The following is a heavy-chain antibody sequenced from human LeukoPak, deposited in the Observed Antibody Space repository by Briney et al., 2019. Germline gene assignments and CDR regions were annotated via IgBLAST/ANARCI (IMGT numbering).Heavy chain of an antibody. CDR3: AKDGPLGSSYNSRGDSFNYFDY. Sequence: PGGSLRLSCTASGFTFSSYGMHWVRQAPGKGLEWVSFIPYDGSNQYYADSVKGRFTISRDNSENTLFLQMISLRPEDTAVYYCAKDGPLGSSYNSRGDSFNYFDYWGQGTLVTVSS. CDR1: GFTFSSYG. CDR2: IPYDGSNQ. D-gene: IGHD3-22*01. V-gene: IGHV3-30*02. J-gene: IGHJ4*02.